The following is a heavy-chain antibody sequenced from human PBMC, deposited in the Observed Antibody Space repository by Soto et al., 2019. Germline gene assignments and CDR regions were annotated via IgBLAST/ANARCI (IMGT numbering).Heavy chain of an antibody. V-gene: IGHV3-30*18. Sequence: GGSLRLSCAASGFTFSSYGMHWVRQAPGKGLEWVAVISYDGSNKYYADSVKGRFTISRDNSKNTLYLQMNSLRAEDTAVYYCAKGRLDYGDILTYFDYWGQGTLVTVSS. CDR1: GFTFSSYG. CDR2: ISYDGSNK. CDR3: AKGRLDYGDILTYFDY. J-gene: IGHJ4*02. D-gene: IGHD4-17*01.